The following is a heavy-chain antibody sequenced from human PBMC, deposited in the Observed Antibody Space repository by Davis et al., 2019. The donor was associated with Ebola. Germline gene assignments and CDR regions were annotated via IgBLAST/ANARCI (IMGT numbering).Heavy chain of an antibody. Sequence: MPSETLSLTCSVSGGSIRSGGYSWSWIRQPPGKGLEWIGYIHHSGGTFYKPSLKSRVTISLDRSKNQFSLKLSSVTAADTAVYYCARSRDANNDFPFPNYFDPWGQGTQVTVSS. CDR2: IHHSGGT. D-gene: IGHD5-24*01. CDR3: ARSRDANNDFPFPNYFDP. V-gene: IGHV4-30-2*01. J-gene: IGHJ5*02. CDR1: GGSIRSGGYS.